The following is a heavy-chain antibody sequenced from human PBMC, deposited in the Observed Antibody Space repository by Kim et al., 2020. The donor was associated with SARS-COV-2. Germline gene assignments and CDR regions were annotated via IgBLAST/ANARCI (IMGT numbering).Heavy chain of an antibody. CDR3: ASSFVAGSYGLYYFDY. V-gene: IGHV6-1*01. CDR1: GDSVSSNSAA. J-gene: IGHJ4*02. Sequence: SQTLSLTCAISGDSVSSNSAAWNWIRQSPSRGLEWLGRTYYRSKWYNDYAVSVKSRITINPDTSKNQFSLQLNSVTPEDTAVYYCASSFVAGSYGLYYFDYWGQGTLVTVSS. CDR2: TYYRSKWYN. D-gene: IGHD3-10*01.